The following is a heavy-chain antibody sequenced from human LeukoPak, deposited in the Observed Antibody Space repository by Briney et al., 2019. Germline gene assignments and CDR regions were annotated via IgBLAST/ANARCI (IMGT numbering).Heavy chain of an antibody. CDR3: ARVDDYYDSSGLP. CDR2: IKQDGSEK. CDR1: GFTFSSYW. Sequence: PGGSLRLSCAASGFTFSSYWMSWVRQAPGKGLEWVANIKQDGSEKYYVDSVKGRFTISRDNAKNSLYLQMNSLRAEDTAVYYCARVDDYYDSSGLPWGQGTLVTVSS. V-gene: IGHV3-7*01. J-gene: IGHJ5*02. D-gene: IGHD3-22*01.